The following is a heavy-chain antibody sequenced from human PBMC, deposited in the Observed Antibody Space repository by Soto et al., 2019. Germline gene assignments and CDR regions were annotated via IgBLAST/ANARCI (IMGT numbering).Heavy chain of an antibody. Sequence: EVQLVESGGGLVQPGGSLRLSCAASGFTFSSYWLSWVRQAPGKGLEWVANIKQDGSEKYYVDSVKGRFTISRDNAKNSLYLQMNSLRAEDTAVYYCARISSSSFLDYWGQGTLVTVSS. J-gene: IGHJ4*02. D-gene: IGHD6-6*01. CDR3: ARISSSSFLDY. CDR2: IKQDGSEK. CDR1: GFTFSSYW. V-gene: IGHV3-7*05.